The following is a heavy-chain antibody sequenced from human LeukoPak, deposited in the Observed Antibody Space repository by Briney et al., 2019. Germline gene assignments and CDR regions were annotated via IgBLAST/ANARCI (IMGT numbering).Heavy chain of an antibody. Sequence: GASVKVSCKVSGYTLTELSMHGVRQAPGKGLEWMGGFDPEDGETIYAQKFQGRVTMTEDTSTDTAYMELSSLRSEDTAVYYCATGYGSGSYYDAFDIWGQGTMVTVSS. CDR2: FDPEDGET. V-gene: IGHV1-24*01. D-gene: IGHD3-10*01. J-gene: IGHJ3*02. CDR1: GYTLTELS. CDR3: ATGYGSGSYYDAFDI.